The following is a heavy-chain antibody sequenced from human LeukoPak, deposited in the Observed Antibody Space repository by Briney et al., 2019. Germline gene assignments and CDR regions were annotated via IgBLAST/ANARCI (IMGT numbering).Heavy chain of an antibody. J-gene: IGHJ4*02. CDR3: AREREWSGSIDY. CDR1: GGSISSYY. V-gene: IGHV4-59*01. Sequence: SETLSLTCTVSGGSISSYYWSWIRQPPGKGLEWIGYMYYTGSTNYKSSLRSRVTISVDTSKNQFSLKLSSVTAADTAVYYCAREREWSGSIDYWGQGTLVTVSS. D-gene: IGHD3-3*01. CDR2: MYYTGST.